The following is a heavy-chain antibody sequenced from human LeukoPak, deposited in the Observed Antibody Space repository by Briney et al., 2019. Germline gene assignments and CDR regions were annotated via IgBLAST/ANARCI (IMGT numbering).Heavy chain of an antibody. J-gene: IGHJ5*02. CDR2: ISGSGGST. Sequence: GGSLRLSCAASGFTFSSYAMSWVRQAPGKGLEWVSAISGSGGSTYYADSVKGRFTISRDNSKNTLYLQMNSLRAEDTAVYYCAKDXXXXXXXPNWFDPWGQGTLXT. CDR1: GFTFSSYA. V-gene: IGHV3-23*01. CDR3: AKDXXXXXXXPNWFDP.